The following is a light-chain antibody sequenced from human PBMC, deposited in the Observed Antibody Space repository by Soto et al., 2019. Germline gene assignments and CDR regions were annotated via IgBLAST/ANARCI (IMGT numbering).Light chain of an antibody. J-gene: IGKJ3*01. CDR1: QGIRSW. V-gene: IGKV1-12*02. CDR2: AAS. Sequence: DIQMPQSPSSVSASVGDRVTITCRASQGIRSWLAWYQQKPGKAPKFLIYAASSLQSGVPSRFSGNGSGTDFTLTISSLQPEDFATYYCQQANSFPFTFGPGTEVDIK. CDR3: QQANSFPFT.